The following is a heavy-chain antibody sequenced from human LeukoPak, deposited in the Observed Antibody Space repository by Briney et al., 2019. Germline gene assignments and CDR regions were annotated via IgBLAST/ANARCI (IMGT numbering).Heavy chain of an antibody. CDR3: ARRALMSTTVTRGGTDFYYAMDV. D-gene: IGHD4-11*01. J-gene: IGHJ6*02. Sequence: SETLSLTCAVYGGSFSGYYWSWIRQPPGKGLEWIGEINHSGSTNYNPSLKSRVTISVDTSKNQFSLKLSSVTAADTAVYFCARRALMSTTVTRGGTDFYYAMDVWGQGITVTVSS. CDR1: GGSFSGYY. V-gene: IGHV4-34*01. CDR2: INHSGST.